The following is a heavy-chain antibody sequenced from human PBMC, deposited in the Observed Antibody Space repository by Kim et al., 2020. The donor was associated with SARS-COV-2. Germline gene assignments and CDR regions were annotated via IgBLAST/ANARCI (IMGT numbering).Heavy chain of an antibody. Sequence: GGSLRLSCAASGFTFSSYSMNWVRQAPGKGLEWVSSISSSSSYIYYADSVKGRFTISRDNAKNSLYLQMNSLRAEDTAVYYCARDYSNYGFGYFDYWGQGTLVTVSS. CDR2: ISSSSSYI. CDR3: ARDYSNYGFGYFDY. J-gene: IGHJ4*02. V-gene: IGHV3-21*01. CDR1: GFTFSSYS. D-gene: IGHD4-4*01.